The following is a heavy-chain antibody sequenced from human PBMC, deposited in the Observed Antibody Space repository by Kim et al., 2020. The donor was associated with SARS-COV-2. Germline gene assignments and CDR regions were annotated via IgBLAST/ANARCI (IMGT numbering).Heavy chain of an antibody. Sequence: ADSVKGRFTISRDNSKNTLYLQMNSVRAEDTAVYYCARAGRGSYFGYIDVWGKGTTVTVSS. D-gene: IGHD3-10*01. V-gene: IGHV3-30*01. J-gene: IGHJ6*03. CDR3: ARAGRGSYFGYIDV.